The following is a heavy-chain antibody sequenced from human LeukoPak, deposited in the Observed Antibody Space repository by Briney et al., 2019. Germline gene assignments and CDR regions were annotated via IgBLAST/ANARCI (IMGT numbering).Heavy chain of an antibody. CDR2: IYYSGST. J-gene: IGHJ5*02. V-gene: IGHV4-59*01. Sequence: SETLSLTCTVSGGSISSYYWSWIRQPPGKGLEWIGYIYYSGSTNYNPSLKSRVTISVDTSKNQFSLKLSSVTAADTAVYYCARFLTTESGFDPWGQGTLVTVSS. CDR1: GGSISSYY. CDR3: ARFLTTESGFDP. D-gene: IGHD4-4*01.